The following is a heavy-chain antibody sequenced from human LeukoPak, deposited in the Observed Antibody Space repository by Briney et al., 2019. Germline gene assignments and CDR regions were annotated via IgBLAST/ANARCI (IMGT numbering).Heavy chain of an antibody. J-gene: IGHJ4*02. V-gene: IGHV3-21*01. CDR1: GFTFSSYS. CDR3: ARGHDCSGGSCYIDY. D-gene: IGHD2-15*01. CDR2: ISSSSSYI. Sequence: GGSLRLSCAASGFTFSSYSMNWVRQAPGKGLEWVSSISSSSSYIYYADSVKGRFTISRDNAKNSLYLQMNSLRAEDTAVYHCARGHDCSGGSCYIDYWGQGTLVTVSS.